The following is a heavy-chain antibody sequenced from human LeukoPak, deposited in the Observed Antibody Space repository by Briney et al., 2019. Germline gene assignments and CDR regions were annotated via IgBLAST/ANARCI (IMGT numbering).Heavy chain of an antibody. D-gene: IGHD5-18*01. CDR3: ASGRYSYGLDY. CDR1: GFSFRNYA. CDR2: VTSSADAT. V-gene: IGHV3-11*01. Sequence: TSGGSLRLSCAASGFSFRNYAMSWVRQAPGKGLEWVSTVTSSADATHYADSVKGRFTISRDNAKNSLYLQMNSLRAEDTAVYYCASGRYSYGLDYWGQGTLVTVSS. J-gene: IGHJ4*02.